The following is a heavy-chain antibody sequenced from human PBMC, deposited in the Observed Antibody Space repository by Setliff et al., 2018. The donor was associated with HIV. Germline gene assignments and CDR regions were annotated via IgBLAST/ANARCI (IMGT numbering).Heavy chain of an antibody. J-gene: IGHJ3*01. CDR3: ARVQMAYAAFDV. V-gene: IGHV4-59*01. CDR1: GGSTSTYY. D-gene: IGHD4-17*01. CDR2: IYFTGSS. Sequence: SETLSLTCTVSGGSTSTYYWSWIRQPPGKGLEWIGSIYFTGSSDNNPSLKSRVTLSVDTSKHQFSLKLSSVTAADTSVYYCARVQMAYAAFDVWGQGTMVTVSS.